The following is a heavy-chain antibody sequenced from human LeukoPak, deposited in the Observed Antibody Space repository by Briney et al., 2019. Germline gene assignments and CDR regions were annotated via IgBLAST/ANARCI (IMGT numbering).Heavy chain of an antibody. J-gene: IGHJ4*02. CDR1: GGSLSGHY. CDR2: IYYTGTT. CDR3: ARFSWGCSTASCYLTN. D-gene: IGHD2-2*01. Sequence: SETLSLTCTVGGGSLSGHYWGWIRQPPGKGLELVGHIYYTGTTFYNPSLNSRVTITLDTSRNQFSLMLTSVLAADTAVYYCARFSWGCSTASCYLTNWGQGALVTVSS. V-gene: IGHV4-59*11.